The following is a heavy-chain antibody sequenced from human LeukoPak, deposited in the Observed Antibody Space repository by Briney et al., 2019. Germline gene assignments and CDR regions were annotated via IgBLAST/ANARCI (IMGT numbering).Heavy chain of an antibody. J-gene: IGHJ6*02. CDR3: AKDSYCSSTSCQVPYYYYGMDV. CDR2: VSTDSLIK. V-gene: IGHV3-23*01. Sequence: GGSLRLSCAASGFTLSTFTRNWVRQAPGKGLEWVSCVSTDSLIKYYADSVKGRFTISRDNSKNTLYLQMNSLRAEDTAVYYCAKDSYCSSTSCQVPYYYYGMDVWGQGTTVTVSS. D-gene: IGHD2-2*01. CDR1: GFTLSTFT.